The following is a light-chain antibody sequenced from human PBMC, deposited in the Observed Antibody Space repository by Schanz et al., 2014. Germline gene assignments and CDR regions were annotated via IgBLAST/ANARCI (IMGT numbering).Light chain of an antibody. J-gene: IGKJ4*01. Sequence: EIVLTQSPGTLSLSPGERATLSCRASQSVSSEYLAWYQQKPGRPPRLLIYGASSRTTGIPDRFSGSGSGTDFTLTINRLEPEDFAVYYCQQRSNWPLTFGGGTKVEIK. CDR2: GAS. CDR3: QQRSNWPLT. CDR1: QSVSSEY. V-gene: IGKV3D-20*02.